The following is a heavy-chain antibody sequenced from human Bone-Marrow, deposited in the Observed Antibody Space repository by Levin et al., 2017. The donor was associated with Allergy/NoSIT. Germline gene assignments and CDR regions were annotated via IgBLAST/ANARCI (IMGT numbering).Heavy chain of an antibody. CDR3: AHGSGWLFDH. Sequence: SGPTLVKPTQTLTLTCTFSGFSLSTRAVGVGWIRQPPGKALEWLALIYWDDDNHYSPSLRDRITITKDTSKNQVVFRMTNMDPVDTATYFCAHGSGWLFDHWGPGTLVTVSS. D-gene: IGHD6-19*01. V-gene: IGHV2-5*02. J-gene: IGHJ4*02. CDR2: IYWDDDN. CDR1: GFSLSTRAVG.